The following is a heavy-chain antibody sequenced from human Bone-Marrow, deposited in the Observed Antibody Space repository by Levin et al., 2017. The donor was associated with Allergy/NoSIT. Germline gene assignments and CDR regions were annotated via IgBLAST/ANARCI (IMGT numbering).Heavy chain of an antibody. CDR3: IHRNSGGHPDY. D-gene: IGHD2-21*01. CDR2: IYWDDDT. Sequence: SGPTLVKPTQTLTLTCTFSGFSLSPNGEGVGWIRQPPGKALEWVAVIYWDDDTRYSPSLKNRLTITKDNSKNQVVLTMTNMEAVDTATYYCIHRNSGGHPDYWGQGTPVTVSS. J-gene: IGHJ4*02. CDR1: GFSLSPNGEG. V-gene: IGHV2-5*02.